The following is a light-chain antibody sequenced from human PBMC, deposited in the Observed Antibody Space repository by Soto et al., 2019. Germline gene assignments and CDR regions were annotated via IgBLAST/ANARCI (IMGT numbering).Light chain of an antibody. CDR1: QSVRRY. CDR3: QQRNNWPPIT. CDR2: DAS. Sequence: EMGLTQSPATLSLYPGERATLSCRASQSVRRYLAWYQHIPGQAPRFLIYDASTRATGIPARFSDSGSETDFTLTITSLEPDAFAVYYCQQRNNWPPITFGQGTRLEI. J-gene: IGKJ5*01. V-gene: IGKV3-11*01.